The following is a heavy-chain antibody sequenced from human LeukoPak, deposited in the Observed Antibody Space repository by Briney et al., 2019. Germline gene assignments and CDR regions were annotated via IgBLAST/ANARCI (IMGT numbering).Heavy chain of an antibody. CDR2: ISSSGSTI. Sequence: GGSLRLSCAASGFTFSSYEMNWVRQAPGKGLEWVSYISSSGSTIYYADSVKGRFTISRDNSKNTLYLQMNSLRAEDTAVYYCARFWNDGPIDYWGQGTLVTVSS. V-gene: IGHV3-48*03. CDR1: GFTFSSYE. CDR3: ARFWNDGPIDY. J-gene: IGHJ4*02. D-gene: IGHD1-1*01.